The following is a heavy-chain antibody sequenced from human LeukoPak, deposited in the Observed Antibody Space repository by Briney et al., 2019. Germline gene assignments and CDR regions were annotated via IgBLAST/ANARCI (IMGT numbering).Heavy chain of an antibody. CDR2: ISGSGGST. Sequence: GGSLRLSCAASGFTFSSYAMNWVRQAPGKGLEWVSAISGSGGSTYNADSVKGRFTISRDNSKNTLYLQMNSLRAEDTAVYYCARAESYYYDSSGYSGFDYWGQGTLVTVSS. CDR1: GFTFSSYA. V-gene: IGHV3-23*01. CDR3: ARAESYYYDSSGYSGFDY. J-gene: IGHJ4*02. D-gene: IGHD3-22*01.